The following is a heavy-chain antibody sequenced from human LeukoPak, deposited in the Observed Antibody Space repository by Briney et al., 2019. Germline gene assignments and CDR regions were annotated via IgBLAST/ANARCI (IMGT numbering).Heavy chain of an antibody. CDR3: ARWVYKPWSWYFDL. CDR2: ISAYNGNT. CDR1: GYTFTSYG. V-gene: IGHV1-18*01. J-gene: IGHJ2*01. Sequence: ASVTVSCKASGYTFTSYGISWVRQAPGQGLEWMGWISAYNGNTNYAQKLQGRVTMTTDTSTSTAYMELRSLRSDDTAVYYCARWVYKPWSWYFDLWGRGTLVTVSS. D-gene: IGHD1-14*01.